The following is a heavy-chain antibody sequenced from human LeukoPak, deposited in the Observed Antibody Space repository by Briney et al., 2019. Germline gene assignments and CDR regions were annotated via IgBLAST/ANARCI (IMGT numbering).Heavy chain of an antibody. Sequence: GASVKVPCKASGYTFTGYYMHWVRQAPRQGLEWMGWINPNSGGTNYAQKFQGRVTMTRGTSISIDYMELSRLSSDDTAVYCCARGWEEARVTPQVDYWGQGTLVTVSS. CDR3: ARGWEEARVTPQVDY. CDR2: INPNSGGT. CDR1: GYTFTGYY. D-gene: IGHD5-18*01. V-gene: IGHV1-2*02. J-gene: IGHJ4*02.